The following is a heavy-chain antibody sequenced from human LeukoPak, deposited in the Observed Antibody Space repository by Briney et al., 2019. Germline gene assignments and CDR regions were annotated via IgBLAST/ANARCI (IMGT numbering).Heavy chain of an antibody. J-gene: IGHJ5*02. CDR3: ARGYLTLPYCSGGSRYANSFDP. CDR2: INPNSGGT. V-gene: IGHV1-2*04. Sequence: ASVKVSCKASGYTFTGYYMHWGRKAPGQGLEWMGWINPNSGGTNYAQKFQGWVTITRVTSISTAYIELSRLRFDDTAVYYCARGYLTLPYCSGGSRYANSFDPWGQGTLVTVSS. D-gene: IGHD2-15*01. CDR1: GYTFTGYY.